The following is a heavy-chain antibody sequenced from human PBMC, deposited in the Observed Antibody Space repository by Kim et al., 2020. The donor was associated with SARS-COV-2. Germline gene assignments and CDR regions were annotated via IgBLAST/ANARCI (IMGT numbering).Heavy chain of an antibody. CDR2: IYTGGRT. Sequence: GGSLRLSCAPSGFTVSSYYMTWVRQAPGKGLEWVSVIYTGGRTYYADSVKGRFTLSRDNSKNTLYLQMYSLRVEDTAVYYCARAEVGWESGMDVWGQGTTVTVSS. CDR3: ARAEVGWESGMDV. D-gene: IGHD1-26*01. J-gene: IGHJ6*02. CDR1: GFTVSSYY. V-gene: IGHV3-53*01.